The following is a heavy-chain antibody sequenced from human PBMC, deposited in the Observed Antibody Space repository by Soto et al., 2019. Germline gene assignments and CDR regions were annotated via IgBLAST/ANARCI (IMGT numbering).Heavy chain of an antibody. V-gene: IGHV4-39*01. CDR3: ARRLPLRITTIVVAPWGAFDI. CDR2: IYYSGST. Sequence: KASETLSLTCTVSGGSISSSSYYWGWIRQPPGKGLEWIGSIYYSGSTYYNPSLKSRVTISVDTSKNQFSLKLSSVTAADTAVYYCARRLPLRITTIVVAPWGAFDIWGQGTMVTVSS. D-gene: IGHD3-22*01. J-gene: IGHJ3*02. CDR1: GGSISSSSYY.